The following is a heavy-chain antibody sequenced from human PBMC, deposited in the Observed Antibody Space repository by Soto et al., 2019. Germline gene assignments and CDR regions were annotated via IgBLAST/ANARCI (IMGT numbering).Heavy chain of an antibody. Sequence: GGSLRLSCVASGFTFDDYAMHWVRQAPGKGLEWVSGISWNSGSIGYADSVKGRFTISRDNAKNSLYLQMNSLSAEDTALYYCAKLASADLAGTWDDIWGQGTMVTVSS. J-gene: IGHJ3*02. V-gene: IGHV3-9*01. CDR2: ISWNSGSI. CDR1: GFTFDDYA. CDR3: AKLASADLAGTWDDI. D-gene: IGHD6-19*01.